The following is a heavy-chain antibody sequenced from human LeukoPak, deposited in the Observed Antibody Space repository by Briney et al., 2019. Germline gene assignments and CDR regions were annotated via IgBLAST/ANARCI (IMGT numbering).Heavy chain of an antibody. D-gene: IGHD3/OR15-3a*01. J-gene: IGHJ4*02. CDR3: ARRRDFIDY. CDR1: GFTLSDYY. CDR2: SSSSGSTI. Sequence: PGGSLRLSCAASGFTLSDYYMSWIRQAPGKGLEWVSYSSSSGSTIDYADSVKGRFAISRDNAKNSLYLQMNSLRAEDTAVYYCARRRDFIDYWGQGTLVTVSS. V-gene: IGHV3-11*01.